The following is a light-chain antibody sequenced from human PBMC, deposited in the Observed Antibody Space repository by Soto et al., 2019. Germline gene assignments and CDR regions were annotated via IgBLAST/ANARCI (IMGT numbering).Light chain of an antibody. CDR1: QSVLSSSDNKNY. CDR2: LAS. Sequence: DIVMTQSPDSLAVSLGERATINCKSSQSVLSSSDNKNYLAWYQQKPGQPPKLLIYLASTRESGVPDRFSGSGSGTDFTRTISSLQAEDVAVYYCQHYYGSPSFVPGTKVEIK. J-gene: IGKJ3*01. V-gene: IGKV4-1*01. CDR3: QHYYGSPS.